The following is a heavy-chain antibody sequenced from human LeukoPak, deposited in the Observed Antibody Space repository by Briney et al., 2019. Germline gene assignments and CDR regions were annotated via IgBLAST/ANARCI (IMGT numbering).Heavy chain of an antibody. D-gene: IGHD3-22*01. J-gene: IGHJ5*02. Sequence: QPGGSLRLSCAASGLTFNHYGILWVRQAPGKGLEWLSFIRYDGSDIFYADSVKGRFTISRDNSKNMVYLQMNSLRAEDTAVYYCARDFVGDYYDSSGYDWFDPWGQGTLVTVSS. CDR3: ARDFVGDYYDSSGYDWFDP. CDR1: GLTFNHYG. CDR2: IRYDGSDI. V-gene: IGHV3-30*02.